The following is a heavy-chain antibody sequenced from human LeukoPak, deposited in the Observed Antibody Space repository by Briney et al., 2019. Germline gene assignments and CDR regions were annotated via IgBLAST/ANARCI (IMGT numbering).Heavy chain of an antibody. CDR1: GYTFIDYA. J-gene: IGHJ4*02. CDR2: INAGNGKT. V-gene: IGHV1-3*01. CDR3: ARARWTSTVTTYYLDY. Sequence: ASVKVSCKTSGYTFIDYAVQWVRQAPGQRLEWMGWINAGNGKTKYSQNFQDRVTITRDTSATTAYLDLTSLRSEDTAVYYCARARWTSTVTTYYLDYWGQGTLVTVSS. D-gene: IGHD4-17*01.